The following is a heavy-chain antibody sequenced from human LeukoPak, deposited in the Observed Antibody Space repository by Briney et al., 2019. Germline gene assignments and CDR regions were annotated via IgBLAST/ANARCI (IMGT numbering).Heavy chain of an antibody. Sequence: PGGSLRLSCAASGFTFNGYWMSWVRQAPGKGLEWVANIKEDGSEKYYVDSVKGRFTISRDNAKNSLYLQMNSLRAEDTAVYYCAREYGYSCGTVWGQGTLVTVSS. V-gene: IGHV3-7*03. CDR1: GFTFNGYW. D-gene: IGHD5-18*01. CDR2: IKEDGSEK. J-gene: IGHJ4*02. CDR3: AREYGYSCGTV.